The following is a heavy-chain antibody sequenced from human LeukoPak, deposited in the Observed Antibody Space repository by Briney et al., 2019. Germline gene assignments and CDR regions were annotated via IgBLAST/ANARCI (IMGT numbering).Heavy chain of an antibody. D-gene: IGHD5-24*01. Sequence: SETLSLTCTVSGGSISSGGYYWSWIRQHPGKGLEWIGYIYYSGSTYYNPSFKSRVTISVDTSKNQFSLKLSSVTAADTAVYYCARGRWLQWGSYFDYWGQGTLVTVSS. CDR3: ARGRWLQWGSYFDY. J-gene: IGHJ4*02. CDR1: GGSISSGGYY. CDR2: IYYSGST. V-gene: IGHV4-31*03.